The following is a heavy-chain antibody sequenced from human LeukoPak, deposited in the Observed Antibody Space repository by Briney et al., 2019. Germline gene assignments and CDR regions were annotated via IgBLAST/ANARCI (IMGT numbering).Heavy chain of an antibody. CDR1: GGSISSYY. J-gene: IGHJ4*02. Sequence: SETLSLTCTVSGGSISSYYWSWIRQPPGKGLEWIGYIYYSGSTNYNPSLKSRVTISVDTSKNQSSLKLSSVTAADTAVYYCAREGGYSYGWHPDYFDYWGQGTLVTVSS. CDR2: IYYSGST. D-gene: IGHD5-18*01. CDR3: AREGGYSYGWHPDYFDY. V-gene: IGHV4-59*01.